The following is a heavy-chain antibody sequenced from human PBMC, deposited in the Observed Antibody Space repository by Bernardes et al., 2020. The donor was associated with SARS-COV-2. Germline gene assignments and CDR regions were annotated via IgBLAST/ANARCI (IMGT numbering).Heavy chain of an antibody. Sequence: ASVQVSCKASCYTFTDYYIHWVRQPPGQGLAWLGWINSNSGGTNYAHKFQGRGTMTRDTYISTAYMELSRLRSDDTAVFYCALPPTNSDRFGMDLWGQGTTVTGSS. V-gene: IGHV1-2*02. CDR3: ALPPTNSDRFGMDL. CDR2: INSNSGGT. J-gene: IGHJ6*02. D-gene: IGHD3-22*01. CDR1: CYTFTDYY.